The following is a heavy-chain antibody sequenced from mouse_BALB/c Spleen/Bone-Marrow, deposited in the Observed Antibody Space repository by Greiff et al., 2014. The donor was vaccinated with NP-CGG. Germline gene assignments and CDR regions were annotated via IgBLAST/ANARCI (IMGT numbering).Heavy chain of an antibody. CDR1: GFNIKDTY. Sequence: DVKLQESGAELVKPGASVKLSCTASGFNIKDTYMHWVKQRPEQGLEWIGRIDPANGNTKYDPKFQGKATITADTSSNTAYLQLSSLTSKDTAVYYCARKDGYSSGRFDVWGAGTTVTVSS. D-gene: IGHD2-3*01. CDR3: ARKDGYSSGRFDV. J-gene: IGHJ1*01. V-gene: IGHV14-3*02. CDR2: IDPANGNT.